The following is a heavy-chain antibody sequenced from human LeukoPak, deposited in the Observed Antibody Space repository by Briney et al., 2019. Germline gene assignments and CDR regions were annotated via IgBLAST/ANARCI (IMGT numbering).Heavy chain of an antibody. CDR3: AVVRLMVRHTTDAFDI. CDR2: INPNSGGT. D-gene: IGHD3-10*01. CDR1: GYTFTGYY. Sequence: ASVKVSCKASGYTFTGYYMHWVRQAPGQGLEWMGWINPNSGGTNYAQKFQGRVTMTRDTSISTAYMELSRLGSDDTAVYYCAVVRLMVRHTTDAFDIWGQGTMVTVSS. J-gene: IGHJ3*02. V-gene: IGHV1-2*02.